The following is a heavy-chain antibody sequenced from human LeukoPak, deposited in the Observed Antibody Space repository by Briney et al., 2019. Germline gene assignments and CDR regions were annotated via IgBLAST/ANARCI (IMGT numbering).Heavy chain of an antibody. D-gene: IGHD1-26*01. CDR3: SRGGGTNSFDY. CDR1: GFTFSSNH. CDR2: VYIGGTT. V-gene: IGHV3-53*01. J-gene: IGHJ4*02. Sequence: GGSLRLSCAASGFTFSSNHMSWVRQAPGKGLEWVSVVYIGGTTYYAVSVKGRFTISRDNSKNTLYLQMNSLRAEDTAIYYCSRGGGTNSFDYWGQGTLVPVSS.